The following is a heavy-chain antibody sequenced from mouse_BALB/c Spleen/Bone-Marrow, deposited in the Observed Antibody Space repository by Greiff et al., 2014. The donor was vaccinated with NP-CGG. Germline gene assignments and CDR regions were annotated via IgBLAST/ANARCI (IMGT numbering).Heavy chain of an antibody. D-gene: IGHD2-12*01. J-gene: IGHJ3*01. Sequence: LKESGPELVKPGASVRIPCKASGYTFTDYHMDWVKQSHGKSLAWIGDIDPNNGTTIYNRNFKGKATLTVDKSSSTAYMELRSLTSEDTAVYYCARPNTTPFDYWGQGTLVTVSS. CDR1: GYTFTDYH. CDR2: IDPNNGTT. CDR3: ARPNTTPFDY. V-gene: IGHV1-18*01.